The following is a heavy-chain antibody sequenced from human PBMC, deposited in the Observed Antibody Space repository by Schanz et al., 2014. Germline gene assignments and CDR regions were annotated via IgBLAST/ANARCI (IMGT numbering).Heavy chain of an antibody. D-gene: IGHD6-6*01. V-gene: IGHV3-20*01. CDR1: GFIFDDYG. Sequence: EVQVVESGGGLVQPGGSLRLSCAASGFIFDDYGMSWVRQVPGKGLEWVSGINWNGGDTSYADSVKGRFIISRDNAKNSLYLEMNSLRAGDTAFYHCARGSSASLSRVWFDLWGQGTLVTVSS. CDR2: INWNGGDT. J-gene: IGHJ5*02. CDR3: ARGSSASLSRVWFDL.